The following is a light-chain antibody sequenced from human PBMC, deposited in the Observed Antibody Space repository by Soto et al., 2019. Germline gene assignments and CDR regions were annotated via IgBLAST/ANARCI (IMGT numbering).Light chain of an antibody. V-gene: IGKV3-20*01. CDR2: GVS. Sequence: EIVLTQSPGTLSLSPGERATLSCRASQSVSSNLLAWYQEKPGQAPRLLIYGVSKRATGIPDRFSGSGSGTDFPLTISRLEAEDFAVYYCRQYGTSLGFPVGGGTKVDIK. J-gene: IGKJ4*01. CDR3: RQYGTSLGFP. CDR1: QSVSSNL.